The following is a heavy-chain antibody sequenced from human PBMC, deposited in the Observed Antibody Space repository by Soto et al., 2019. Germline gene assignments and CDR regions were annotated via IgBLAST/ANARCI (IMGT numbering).Heavy chain of an antibody. J-gene: IGHJ4*02. CDR3: ASGEARNRTLAPYYLDF. D-gene: IGHD1-1*01. V-gene: IGHV4-59*01. CDR1: GGSMRNYF. CDR2: IHYSGATSFFP. Sequence: PSETLSLTCTVSGGSMRNYFWTWIRQPPGKGLEWIGYIHYSGATSFFPSYNPSLRGRVTISEDTSKNQFSLKLLSVTTADTAVYFWASGEARNRTLAPYYLDFWGKGLLGAVP.